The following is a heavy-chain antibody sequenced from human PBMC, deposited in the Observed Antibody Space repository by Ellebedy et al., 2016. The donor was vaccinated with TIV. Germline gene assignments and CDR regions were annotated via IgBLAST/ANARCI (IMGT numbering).Heavy chain of an antibody. V-gene: IGHV3-30*03. CDR1: GFTFSTYG. D-gene: IGHD6-19*01. J-gene: IGHJ4*02. CDR2: ISYYCSSK. CDR3: ARDQDKRSGWYGGAAY. Sequence: GESLKISCAASGFTFSTYGMHWVRQAPGKGLEWVAVISYYCSSKYYADSVKGRFTISRDNSMTTLYLEMNSLRAEDTAVYYCARDQDKRSGWYGGAAYWGQGTLVTVSS.